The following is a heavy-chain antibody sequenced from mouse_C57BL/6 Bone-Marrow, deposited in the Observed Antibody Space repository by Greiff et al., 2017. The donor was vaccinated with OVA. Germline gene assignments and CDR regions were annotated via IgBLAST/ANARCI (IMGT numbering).Heavy chain of an antibody. CDR2: IYPGNSDT. Sequence: EVQLVESGTVLARPGASVKMSCKTSGYTFTSYWMHWVKQRPGQGLEWIGAIYPGNSDTSYNQKFKGKAKLTAVTSASTAYMELSSLTNEDSAVYYCTSGGSSGYVVYYYAMDYWGQGTSVTVSS. CDR1: GYTFTSYW. V-gene: IGHV1-5*01. D-gene: IGHD3-2*02. J-gene: IGHJ4*01. CDR3: TSGGSSGYVVYYYAMDY.